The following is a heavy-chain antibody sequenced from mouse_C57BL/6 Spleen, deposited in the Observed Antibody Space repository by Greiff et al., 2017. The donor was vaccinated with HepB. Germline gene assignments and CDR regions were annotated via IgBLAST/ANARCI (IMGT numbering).Heavy chain of an antibody. Sequence: QVQLQQPGAELVKPGASVKLSCKASGYTFTSYWMQWVKQRPGQGLEWIGEIDPSDSYTNYNQKFKGKATLTVDTSSSTAYMQLSSLTSEDSAVYYCARRDGSSYPFDYWGQGTTLTVSS. CDR1: GYTFTSYW. D-gene: IGHD1-1*01. J-gene: IGHJ2*01. V-gene: IGHV1-50*01. CDR3: ARRDGSSYPFDY. CDR2: IDPSDSYT.